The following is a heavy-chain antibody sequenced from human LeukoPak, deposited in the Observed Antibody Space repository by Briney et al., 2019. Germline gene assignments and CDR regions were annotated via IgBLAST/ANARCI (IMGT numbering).Heavy chain of an antibody. CDR3: ARISGIAAVDSHYYYYMYV. CDR1: GGSISSSSYY. Sequence: PSETLSLTCTVSGGSISSSSYYWGWIRQPPGKGLEWIGSIYHSGSTNYNPSLKSRVTTSVDTSNNQFSMSVNSVTAANTAVYYCARISGIAAVDSHYYYYMYVWGKGTTIIVSS. D-gene: IGHD6-13*01. J-gene: IGHJ6*03. V-gene: IGHV4-39*07. CDR2: IYHSGST.